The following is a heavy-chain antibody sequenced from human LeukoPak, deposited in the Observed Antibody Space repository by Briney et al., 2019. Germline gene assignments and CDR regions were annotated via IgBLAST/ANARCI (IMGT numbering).Heavy chain of an antibody. CDR1: GFTFSNYA. D-gene: IGHD3-10*01. V-gene: IGHV3-23*01. CDR3: AEVAEVSGDDY. CDR2: ISGSGGTT. Sequence: AGGSLRLSCAASGFTFSNYAMTWVRQAPGKGXXWVSTISGSGGTTYYADSVKGRFTISRDNSKNTLYLQMNSLRAEDTAVYYCAEVAEVSGDDYWGQGTLVTVSS. J-gene: IGHJ4*02.